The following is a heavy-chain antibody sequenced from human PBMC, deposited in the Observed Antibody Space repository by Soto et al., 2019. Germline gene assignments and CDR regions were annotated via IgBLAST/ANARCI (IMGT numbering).Heavy chain of an antibody. CDR2: IFYSGFT. CDR3: AHSLIGYYYDSSGSNWFDP. Sequence: SETLSLTCTVSGHSISSSNYYWGWIRQPPGKGLEWIGSIFYSGFTYDNPSLKSRVTMSVDRSKNQFSLRLSSVTAADTATYYCAHSLIGYYYDSSGSNWFDPWGQGTLVTVSS. CDR1: GHSISSSNYY. D-gene: IGHD3-22*01. J-gene: IGHJ5*02. V-gene: IGHV4-39*07.